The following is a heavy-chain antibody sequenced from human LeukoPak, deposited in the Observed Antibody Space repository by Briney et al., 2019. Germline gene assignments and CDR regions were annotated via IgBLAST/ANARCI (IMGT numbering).Heavy chain of an antibody. D-gene: IGHD4-17*01. CDR1: GFTFTRYS. J-gene: IGHJ4*01. V-gene: IGHV3-48*02. Sequence: GGSLRLSCAASGFTFTRYSMNWVRQAPGEGLEWVSYISSSSSTIYYAHSAEGRFTISRDNAKNSLYLQMNSLSDEDTAVYYCARDHDGDYAHDYWGQGTLVTVSS. CDR3: ARDHDGDYAHDY. CDR2: ISSSSSTI.